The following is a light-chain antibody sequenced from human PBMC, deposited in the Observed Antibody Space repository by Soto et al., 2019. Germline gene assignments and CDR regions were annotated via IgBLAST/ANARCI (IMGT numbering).Light chain of an antibody. V-gene: IGKV1-5*01. CDR1: QSISDW. CDR3: QHYGSYSPT. J-gene: IGKJ1*01. Sequence: DIQMTQSPPTLSASVGDRVSITCRASQSISDWLAWYQQKPGKAPKLLIYDGSRLASGVPSRFSGSVSGTEFTLTISSLQPVDFATYYCQHYGSYSPTFGQGTKVEIK. CDR2: DGS.